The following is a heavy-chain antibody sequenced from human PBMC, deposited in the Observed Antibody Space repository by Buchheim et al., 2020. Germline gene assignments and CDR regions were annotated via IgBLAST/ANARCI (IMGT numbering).Heavy chain of an antibody. D-gene: IGHD6-13*01. CDR2: ISGSGGGT. CDR3: ARDVAAAGVGLFDY. Sequence: EVQLLESGGGLIQPGGSLRLSCAASGFTYSISAMSWVRQAPGKGLEWVSTISGSGGGTYYADSVKGRFTISRDNSKHTLFLQMNNLRAEDTAIYYCARDVAAAGVGLFDYWGQGTL. CDR1: GFTYSISA. V-gene: IGHV3-23*01. J-gene: IGHJ4*02.